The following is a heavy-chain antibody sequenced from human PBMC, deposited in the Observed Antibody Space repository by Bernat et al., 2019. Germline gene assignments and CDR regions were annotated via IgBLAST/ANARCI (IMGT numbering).Heavy chain of an antibody. CDR1: GFSLSTSGVG. CDR3: AVSTEKYCDDIWGSSRYANSNSFDY. V-gene: IGHV2-5*02. D-gene: IGHD3-16*02. Sequence: QITLKESGPTLVKPTQTLTLTCTFSGFSLSTSGVGVGWIRQPPGKALEWLALIYWDDDERYSPSLKSRLAITKDTSKEQVVLIVTNIDPVDTATYYCAVSTEKYCDDIWGSSRYANSNSFDYWGRGTLVTVSS. CDR2: IYWDDDE. J-gene: IGHJ4*02.